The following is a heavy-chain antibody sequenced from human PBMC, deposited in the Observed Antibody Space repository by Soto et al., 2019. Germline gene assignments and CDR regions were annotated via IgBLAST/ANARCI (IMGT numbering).Heavy chain of an antibody. Sequence: PGESLKISCRGSGYSFTNYWITWVRQMPGKGLEWMGRIDPTDSFTNYSPSLQGHVTISADKSINTAFLQWSSLKASDSAMYYCARLNVAAPDYGMDVWGQGTTVTVSS. CDR3: ARLNVAAPDYGMDV. D-gene: IGHD6-13*01. J-gene: IGHJ6*02. CDR2: IDPTDSFT. CDR1: GYSFTNYW. V-gene: IGHV5-10-1*01.